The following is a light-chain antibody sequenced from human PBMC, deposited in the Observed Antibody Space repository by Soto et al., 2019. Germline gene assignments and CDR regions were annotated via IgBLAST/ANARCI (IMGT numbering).Light chain of an antibody. CDR3: QQYNNWPRT. CDR2: GAS. V-gene: IGKV3-15*01. Sequence: EIVMTQSPATLSVSPGERATLSCRASQSVSSNLAWYQQKPGQAPRLLIYGASTRATGIPARFSGSMSGTEFTLTISSLQSEDFAVYYCQQYNNWPRTFGQGTKVEIK. CDR1: QSVSSN. J-gene: IGKJ1*01.